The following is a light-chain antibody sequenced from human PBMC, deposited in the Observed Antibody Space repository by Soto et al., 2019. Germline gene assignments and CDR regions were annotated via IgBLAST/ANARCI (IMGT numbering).Light chain of an antibody. CDR1: QSISSW. Sequence: DIQMTQSPSTLSASVGDRVTITCRASQSISSWLAWYQQKPGKAPKLLIYDASSLESGVPSRFSGSGSGTEFTLTISSLQPDDFAAYYCQQYNSYWTWTFGQVTKVQIK. CDR3: QQYNSYWTWT. V-gene: IGKV1-5*01. CDR2: DAS. J-gene: IGKJ1*01.